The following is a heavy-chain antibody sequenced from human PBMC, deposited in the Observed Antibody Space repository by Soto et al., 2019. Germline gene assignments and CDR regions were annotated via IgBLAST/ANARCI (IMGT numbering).Heavy chain of an antibody. CDR2: ISPKLGSA. CDR1: GGAYLRNYR. D-gene: IGHD1-26*01. CDR3: AREQWELTNLDY. Sequence: ASVKVSSRASGGAYLRNYRTTWVRRAPGQGLEWMGGISPKLGSANYAQKLQGRVTMTTDTSTSTAYMELRSLRSDDTAVYYCAREQWELTNLDYWGQGTLVTVSS. V-gene: IGHV1-18*04. J-gene: IGHJ4*02.